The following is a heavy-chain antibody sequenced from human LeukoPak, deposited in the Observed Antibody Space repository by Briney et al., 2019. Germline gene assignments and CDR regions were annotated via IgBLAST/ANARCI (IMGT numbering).Heavy chain of an antibody. V-gene: IGHV4-34*01. J-gene: IGHJ4*02. Sequence: SETLSLTCAVYGGSFSGYYWSWIRQPPGKGLEWIGEINHSGSTNYNPSLKSRVTISVDTSKNQFSLKLSSVTAADTAVYYCARVLGDYVWGSYRSYYFDYWGQGTLVTVS. D-gene: IGHD3-16*02. CDR1: GGSFSGYY. CDR3: ARVLGDYVWGSYRSYYFDY. CDR2: INHSGST.